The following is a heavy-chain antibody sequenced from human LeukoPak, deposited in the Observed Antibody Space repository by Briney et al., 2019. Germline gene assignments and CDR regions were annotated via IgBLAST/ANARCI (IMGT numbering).Heavy chain of an antibody. CDR1: GFTFSTYL. Sequence: GGSLRLSCAASGFTFSTYLMHWVRQAPGKGLDWVAIIWHDGSTKYYADSVKGRFTISRDNSKNTLYLETNSLRAEDTALYFCAKSNGEWSRQHAFDFWGQGTMVTVSS. CDR2: IWHDGSTK. CDR3: AKSNGEWSRQHAFDF. D-gene: IGHD3-3*01. V-gene: IGHV3-33*06. J-gene: IGHJ3*01.